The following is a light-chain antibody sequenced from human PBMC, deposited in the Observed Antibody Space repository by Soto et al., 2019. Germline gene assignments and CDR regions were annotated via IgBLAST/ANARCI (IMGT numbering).Light chain of an antibody. CDR1: GNDVGGNNY. CDR3: NSYVGNTNNVV. Sequence: QSALTQPPSASGSPGQSVTISCTGTGNDVGGNNYVSWYQQHPGKAPKLMIYEVNKRPSGVPDRFSGSKSGNTASLTVSGLQADDEADYYCNSYVGNTNNVVFGGGTKLTVL. V-gene: IGLV2-8*01. CDR2: EVN. J-gene: IGLJ2*01.